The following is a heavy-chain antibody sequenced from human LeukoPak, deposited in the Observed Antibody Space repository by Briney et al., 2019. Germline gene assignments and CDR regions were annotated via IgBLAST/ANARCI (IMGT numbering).Heavy chain of an antibody. CDR2: IYTSGST. V-gene: IGHV4-61*02. D-gene: IGHD3-3*01. CDR1: GGSISSGSYY. J-gene: IGHJ3*02. Sequence: SETLSLTCTVSGGSISSGSYYWSWIRQPAGKGLEWIGRIYTSGSTNYNPSLKSRVTISVDTSKNQFSLKLSSVTAADTAVYYCARVFDFWSGYKDAFDIWGQGTMVTVSS. CDR3: ARVFDFWSGYKDAFDI.